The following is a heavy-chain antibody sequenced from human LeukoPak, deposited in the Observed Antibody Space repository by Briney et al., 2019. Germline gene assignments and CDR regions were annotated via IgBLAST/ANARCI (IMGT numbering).Heavy chain of an antibody. Sequence: ASVKVSCKASGYTFTGYYMHWVRQAPGQGLEWMGWINPNSGGTNYAQKFQGRVTMTRDTSISTAYMELSRLRSDDTAVYYCARATTLFGVDKYFHYWGQGTPVTVSS. J-gene: IGHJ4*02. CDR3: ARATTLFGVDKYFHY. CDR1: GYTFTGYY. D-gene: IGHD3-3*01. V-gene: IGHV1-2*02. CDR2: INPNSGGT.